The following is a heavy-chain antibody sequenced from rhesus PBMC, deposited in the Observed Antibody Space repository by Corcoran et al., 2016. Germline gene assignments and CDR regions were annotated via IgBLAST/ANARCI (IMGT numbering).Heavy chain of an antibody. CDR2: ISLHGTT. J-gene: IGHJ4*01. Sequence: QLQLQESGPGLVKPSETLSLTCAVSGYSISSGYGWAWFRQSPGKGLEWISYISLHGTTTYNPSLKSRVTVSRDTSRNRFSLKLTSVTAADPAVYYCARDKPLPGGQAAYCFDYWGQGVLVPVSS. CDR3: ARDKPLPGGQAAYCFDY. CDR1: GYSISSGYG. V-gene: IGHV4-122*02. D-gene: IGHD1-44*01.